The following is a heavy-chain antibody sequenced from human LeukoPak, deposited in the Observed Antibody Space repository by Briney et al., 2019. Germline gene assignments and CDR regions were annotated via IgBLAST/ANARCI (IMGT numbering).Heavy chain of an antibody. J-gene: IGHJ3*02. V-gene: IGHV3-11*01. D-gene: IGHD2/OR15-2a*01. Sequence: GRSLRLSCAASGFTFSDYFMSWIRQAPGKGLEWVSYISSSGSTINYADSVKGRFSISRDNAKNSLYLQMNSLRAEDTAVYYCARPFHDSFDIWGQGTMVTVSS. CDR3: ARPFHDSFDI. CDR1: GFTFSDYF. CDR2: ISSSGSTI.